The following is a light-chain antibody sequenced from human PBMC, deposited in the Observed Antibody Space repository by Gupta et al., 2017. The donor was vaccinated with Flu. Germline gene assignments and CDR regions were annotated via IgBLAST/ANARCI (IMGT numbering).Light chain of an antibody. CDR1: HSKVGRES. Sequence: QSVLTQPRSVSGTPGQRVTIPCSGSHSKVGRESAVWYQHLTGMDPKLVRYGNNDRPSGVTDRSSGSQSGTSASLAISGLQPEDEADYYCAAWDDSLNEGIFGTGTQVTVL. J-gene: IGLJ1*01. CDR2: GNN. CDR3: AAWDDSLNEGI. V-gene: IGLV1-44*01.